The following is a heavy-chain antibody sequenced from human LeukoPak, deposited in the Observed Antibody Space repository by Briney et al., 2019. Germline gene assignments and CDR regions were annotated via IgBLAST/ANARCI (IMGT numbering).Heavy chain of an antibody. D-gene: IGHD3-10*01. V-gene: IGHV1-46*01. J-gene: IGHJ6*03. CDR1: GYTFTSYY. Sequence: ASVKVSCKASGYTFTSYYMHWVRQAPGQGLEWMGIINPSGGSTSYAQKFQGRVTMTRDTSINTAYMELSRLRSDDTAVYYCARDLMVPGPMDVWGKGTTVTVSS. CDR2: INPSGGST. CDR3: ARDLMVPGPMDV.